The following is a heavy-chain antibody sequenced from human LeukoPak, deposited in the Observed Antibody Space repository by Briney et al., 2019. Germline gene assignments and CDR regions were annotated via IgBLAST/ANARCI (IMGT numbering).Heavy chain of an antibody. CDR1: GGSISSSSYY. CDR3: ARVGTHYDFWSGSGWWPYSTNYYFDY. J-gene: IGHJ4*02. Sequence: SETLSLTCTVSGGSISSSSYYWGWIRQPPGKGLEWIGSIYYSGSTYYNPSLKSRVTISVDTSKNQFSLKLSSVTAADTAVYYCARVGTHYDFWSGSGWWPYSTNYYFDYWGQGTLVTVSS. CDR2: IYYSGST. D-gene: IGHD3-3*01. V-gene: IGHV4-39*07.